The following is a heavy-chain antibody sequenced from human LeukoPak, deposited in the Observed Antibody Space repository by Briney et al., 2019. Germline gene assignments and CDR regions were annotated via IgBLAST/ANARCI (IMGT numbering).Heavy chain of an antibody. J-gene: IGHJ4*02. CDR1: GFAFSSYG. Sequence: GGSVRLSCAASGFAFSSYGMHWVRQAPGKGLEWVAVIWYDGSNKYYADSVKGRFTISRDNSKNTLYLQMNSLRAEDTAVYYCARDLESLDYWGQGTLVTVSS. CDR2: IWYDGSNK. V-gene: IGHV3-33*01. CDR3: ARDLESLDY. D-gene: IGHD5-24*01.